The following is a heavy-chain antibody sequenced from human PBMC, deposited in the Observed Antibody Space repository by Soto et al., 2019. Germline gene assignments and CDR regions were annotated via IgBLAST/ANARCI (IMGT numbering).Heavy chain of an antibody. J-gene: IGHJ6*02. CDR3: AKWGEVSHNPGGNYYYGMDV. Sequence: QVQLVESGGGVVQPGTSLRLSCAASGFTFGNYGMHWVRQPPGKGLEWMSSILYDGSDKYYADSVKGRFTISRDDSKNTVYLQMDSLRPDDTAVYYCAKWGEVSHNPGGNYYYGMDVWCQGTTVTVSS. CDR1: GFTFGNYG. D-gene: IGHD3-16*01. CDR2: ILYDGSDK. V-gene: IGHV3-30*18.